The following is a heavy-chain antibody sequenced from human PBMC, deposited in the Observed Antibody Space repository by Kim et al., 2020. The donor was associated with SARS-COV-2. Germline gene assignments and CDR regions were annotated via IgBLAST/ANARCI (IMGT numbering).Heavy chain of an antibody. CDR2: IWFYGSNQ. D-gene: IGHD1-26*01. CDR1: GFTFSTYA. J-gene: IGHJ4*02. Sequence: GGSLRLSCAVSGFTFSTYAMHWVRQAPGRGLEWVAVIWFYGSNQFYADSVKGLFAISRDNSKSTLYLQMSSLRAEDTAVYYCAREMVTGNYYGPLDYWGQGNLVPVSS. V-gene: IGHV3-33*01. CDR3: AREMVTGNYYGPLDY.